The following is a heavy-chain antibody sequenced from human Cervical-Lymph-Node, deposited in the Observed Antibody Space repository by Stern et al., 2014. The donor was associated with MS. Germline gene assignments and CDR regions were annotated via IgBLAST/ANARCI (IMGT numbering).Heavy chain of an antibody. D-gene: IGHD5-24*01. V-gene: IGHV1-18*01. J-gene: IGHJ6*02. Sequence: QVQLVQSGAEVKKPGASVKVSCKASGYTFTSYGISWVRQAPGQGLEWMGWISAYNGNTNYAQKLQGRVTMTTDTSTSTAYMELRSLRSDDTAVYYCARAPPDPNQRWLQFLVPIHYYGMDVWGQGTTVTVSS. CDR1: GYTFTSYG. CDR2: ISAYNGNT. CDR3: ARAPPDPNQRWLQFLVPIHYYGMDV.